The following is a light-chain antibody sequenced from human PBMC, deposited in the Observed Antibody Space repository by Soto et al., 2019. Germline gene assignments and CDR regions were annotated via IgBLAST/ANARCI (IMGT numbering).Light chain of an antibody. Sequence: DIQMTQAPSPLSASVGDRCTITCPASQSISSWLAWYQQKQGKXHKXXIYKASSLESGVPSRFSGSGSGTDLTITISSLEPEDFEVYYCQQRSNWGITFGQGTRLEIK. CDR3: QQRSNWGIT. CDR1: QSISSW. J-gene: IGKJ5*01. V-gene: IGKV1-5*03. CDR2: KAS.